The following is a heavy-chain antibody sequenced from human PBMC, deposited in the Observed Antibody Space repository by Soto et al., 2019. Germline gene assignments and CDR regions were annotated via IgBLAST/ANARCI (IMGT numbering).Heavy chain of an antibody. CDR3: VMERNGAAGGLY. CDR2: IYPYNGNT. Sequence: ASVKVSCKSSGYTFINHGIFWVRQAPGQGLEWMAWIYPYNGNTNYAQKFLGRVTLTTDTSTSTAYMDPRSLTSDDTAIYYCVMERNGAAGGLYSGPGPLVTVFS. D-gene: IGHD6-13*01. J-gene: IGHJ4*02. CDR1: GYTFINHG. V-gene: IGHV1-18*01.